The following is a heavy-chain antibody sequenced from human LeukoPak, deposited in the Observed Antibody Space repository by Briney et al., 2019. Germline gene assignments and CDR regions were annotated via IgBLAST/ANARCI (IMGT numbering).Heavy chain of an antibody. CDR2: INPNSGGT. J-gene: IGHJ4*02. CDR3: ARGEALVLRYFDWLLFGNY. V-gene: IGHV1-2*02. Sequence: GASVKVSCKASGYTFTGYYMHWVRQAPGQGLEWMGWINPNSGGTNYAQKFQGRVTMTRDTSISTAYMELSRLRSDDTAVYYCARGEALVLRYFDWLLFGNYWGQGTLVTVSS. CDR1: GYTFTGYY. D-gene: IGHD3-9*01.